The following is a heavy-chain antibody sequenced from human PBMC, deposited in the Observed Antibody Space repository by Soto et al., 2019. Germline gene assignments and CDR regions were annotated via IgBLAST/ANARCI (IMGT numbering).Heavy chain of an antibody. V-gene: IGHV4-59*01. J-gene: IGHJ5*02. Sequence: LSLTCTVSGGSISSYYWSWIRQPPGKGLEWIGYIYYSGSTNYNPSLKSRVTISVDTSKNQFSLKLSSVTAADTAVYYCARYSSSPGVDNWFDPWGQGTLVTVS. CDR1: GGSISSYY. D-gene: IGHD6-6*01. CDR3: ARYSSSPGVDNWFDP. CDR2: IYYSGST.